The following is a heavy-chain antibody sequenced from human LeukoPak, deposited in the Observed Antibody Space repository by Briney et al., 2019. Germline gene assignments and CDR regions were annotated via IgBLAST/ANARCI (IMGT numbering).Heavy chain of an antibody. D-gene: IGHD2-21*02. V-gene: IGHV1-46*01. J-gene: IGHJ4*02. Sequence: ASVKVSCKASGYTFTSYYMHWVRQAPGQGLEWMGIINPSGGSTSYAQKFQGRVTMTRDTSISTAYMELSRLRSDGTAVYYCARSCGGDCAFDYWGQGTLVTVSS. CDR2: INPSGGST. CDR1: GYTFTSYY. CDR3: ARSCGGDCAFDY.